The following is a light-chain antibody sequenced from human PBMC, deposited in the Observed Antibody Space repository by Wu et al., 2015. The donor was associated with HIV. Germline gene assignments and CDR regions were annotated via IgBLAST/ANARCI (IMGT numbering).Light chain of an antibody. CDR3: QQYNLYPYN. V-gene: IGKV1-5*03. J-gene: IGKJ2*01. CDR1: QSINSW. CDR2: KAS. Sequence: DIQMTQSPSTLSASVGDRVTITCRASQSINSWLAWYQQKPGQAPKLLIYKASSLESGVPSRFSGSGSGTEFTLTISSLQADDFASYYCQQYNLYPYNFGQGTKLEI.